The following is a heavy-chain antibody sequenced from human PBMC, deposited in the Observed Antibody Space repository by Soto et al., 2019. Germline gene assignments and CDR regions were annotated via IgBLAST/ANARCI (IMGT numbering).Heavy chain of an antibody. CDR2: INPSGGST. CDR1: GYTFTSYY. CDR3: ARAMTMVRVEFDY. V-gene: IGHV1-46*01. J-gene: IGHJ4*02. Sequence: QVQLVQSGAEVKKPGASVKVSCKASGYTFTSYYMHWVRQAPGQGLEWMGIINPSGGSTSYGQKFQGRVTMTRDTCTSTVYMEVSSLRSEDTAVYYCARAMTMVRVEFDYWGQGTLVTVSS. D-gene: IGHD3-10*01.